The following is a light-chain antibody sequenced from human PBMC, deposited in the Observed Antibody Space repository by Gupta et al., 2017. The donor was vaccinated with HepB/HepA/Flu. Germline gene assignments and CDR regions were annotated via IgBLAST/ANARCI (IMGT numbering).Light chain of an antibody. Sequence: QAVVTQAPSLTVSPGGTVTLTCGSSTGAVTSGHYPYWFQQKPGQAPRTLIYDTSNKHAWTPARFSGSLRGGKAALTLSGAQTEDEAEYCCMLSHDGAWVFGGGTKLTVL. CDR2: DTS. J-gene: IGLJ3*02. V-gene: IGLV7-46*01. CDR1: TGAVTSGHY. CDR3: MLSHDGAWV.